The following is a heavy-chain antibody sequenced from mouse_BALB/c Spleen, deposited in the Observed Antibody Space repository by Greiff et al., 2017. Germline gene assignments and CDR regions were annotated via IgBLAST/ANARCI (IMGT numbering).Heavy chain of an antibody. CDR2: IDPANGNT. Sequence: LVESGAELVKPGASVKLSCTASGFNIKDTYMHWVKQRPEQGLEWIGRIDPANGNTKYDPKFQGKATITADTSSNTAYLQLSSLTSEDTAVYYCARGPATWFAYWGQGTLVTVSA. V-gene: IGHV14-3*02. CDR1: GFNIKDTY. CDR3: ARGPATWFAY. D-gene: IGHD1-2*01. J-gene: IGHJ3*01.